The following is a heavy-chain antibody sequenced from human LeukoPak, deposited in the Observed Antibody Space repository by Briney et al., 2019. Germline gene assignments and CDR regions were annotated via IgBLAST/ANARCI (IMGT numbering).Heavy chain of an antibody. J-gene: IGHJ5*02. CDR3: ARSKRDIANSWFDP. Sequence: SETLSLTCTVSGGSISSYYWSWIRQPPGEGLEWIGYIYYSGSTNYNPSLKSRVTISVDTSKNQFSLKLSSVTAADTAVYYCARSKRDIANSWFDPWGQGTLVTVSS. CDR1: GGSISSYY. V-gene: IGHV4-59*01. D-gene: IGHD2-15*01. CDR2: IYYSGST.